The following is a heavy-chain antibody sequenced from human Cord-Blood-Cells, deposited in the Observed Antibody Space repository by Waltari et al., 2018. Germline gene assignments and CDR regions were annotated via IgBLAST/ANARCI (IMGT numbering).Heavy chain of an antibody. D-gene: IGHD3-10*01. J-gene: IGHJ5*02. V-gene: IGHV4-34*01. CDR3: ARLLGSGSYGTVLSVQNWFDP. CDR1: GGSFSGYY. Sequence: QVQLQQWGAGLLKPSETLSLTCAVYGGSFSGYYWSWIRQPPGKGLEWIGEINHSGSTNYNPSLKSRVTISVDTSKNQFSLKRSSVTAADTAVYYCARLLGSGSYGTVLSVQNWFDPWGQGTLVTVSS. CDR2: INHSGST.